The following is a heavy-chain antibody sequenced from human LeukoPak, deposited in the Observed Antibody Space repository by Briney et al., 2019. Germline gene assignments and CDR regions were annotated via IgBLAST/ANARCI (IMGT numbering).Heavy chain of an antibody. CDR3: ARSHCSSTSCPIWRVFDY. D-gene: IGHD2-2*01. CDR1: GFTFSSYS. V-gene: IGHV3-21*01. Sequence: PGGSLRLSCAASGFTFSSYSMNWVRQAPGKGLEWVSSISSSSSYIYYADSVKGRFTISRDNAKNSLYLRMNSLRAEDTAVYYCARSHCSSTSCPIWRVFDYWGQGTLVTVSS. CDR2: ISSSSSYI. J-gene: IGHJ4*02.